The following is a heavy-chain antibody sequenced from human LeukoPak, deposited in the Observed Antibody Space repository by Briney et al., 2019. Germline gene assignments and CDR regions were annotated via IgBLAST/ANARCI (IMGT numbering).Heavy chain of an antibody. CDR2: IRPSGENT. CDR3: AKGPKPGAISMVRGVRSSYYYMDV. Sequence: GGSLRLSCAASGFTFSSYDMTWVRQAPGRGLEWVSSIRPSGENTYYGDSVKGRFTISRDNSKNTLYLQMNSLRADDTALYYCAKGPKPGAISMVRGVRSSYYYMDVWGKGTTVTISS. J-gene: IGHJ6*03. CDR1: GFTFSSYD. D-gene: IGHD3-10*01. V-gene: IGHV3-23*01.